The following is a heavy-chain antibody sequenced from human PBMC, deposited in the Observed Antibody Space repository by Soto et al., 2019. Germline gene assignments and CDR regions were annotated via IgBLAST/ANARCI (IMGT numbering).Heavy chain of an antibody. D-gene: IGHD6-19*01. CDR1: GYFFSGYH. CDR3: ARADLPVAADYAMDV. Sequence: QVQLEQSGAEVKKPGASVKVSCKASGYFFSGYHMHWVRQAPGQGLEWMGWINADSGSTNYAQNFQGRVTMTRDMSITTAYLELSRLRSDDTAVYYCARADLPVAADYAMDVWGQGTTVTVSS. V-gene: IGHV1-2*02. CDR2: INADSGST. J-gene: IGHJ6*02.